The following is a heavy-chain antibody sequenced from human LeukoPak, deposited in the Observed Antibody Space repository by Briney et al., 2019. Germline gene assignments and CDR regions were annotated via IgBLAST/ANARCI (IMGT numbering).Heavy chain of an antibody. CDR2: IYYSGST. J-gene: IGHJ3*02. V-gene: IGHV4-34*01. CDR3: ARAPLAKAAFDI. CDR1: GGSFSGYY. Sequence: PSETLSLTCAVYGGSFSGYYWSWIRQPPGKGLEGIGYIYYSGSTNYNPSLKSQVPISVHTSKNQSSLKLSSVTAADTAVYYCARAPLAKAAFDIWGQGTMVTVSS.